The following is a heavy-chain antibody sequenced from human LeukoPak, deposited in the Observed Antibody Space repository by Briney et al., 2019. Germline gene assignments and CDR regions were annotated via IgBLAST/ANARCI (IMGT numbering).Heavy chain of an antibody. CDR3: ARHMDYYYGMDV. D-gene: IGHD2-21*01. V-gene: IGHV3-53*04. CDR1: GFTFSSYA. Sequence: GGSLRLSCAASGFTFSSYAMSWVRQAPGKGLEWVSVIYSGGSTYYADSVKGRFTISRHNSKNTLYLQMNSLRAEDTAVYYCARHMDYYYGMDVWGQGTTVTVSS. CDR2: IYSGGST. J-gene: IGHJ6*02.